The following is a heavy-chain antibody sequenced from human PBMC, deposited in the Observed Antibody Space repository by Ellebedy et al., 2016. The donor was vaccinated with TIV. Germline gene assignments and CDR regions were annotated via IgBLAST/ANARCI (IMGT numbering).Heavy chain of an antibody. CDR1: GFTFDDYA. CDR3: ASGRHDYVWGSYRTQTDY. Sequence: GGSLRLXXAASGFTFDDYAMHWVRQAPGKGLEWISGISWNSGSIGYADSVKGRFTISRDNAKNSLYLQMNSLRAEDTAVYYCASGRHDYVWGSYRTQTDYWGQGTLVTVSS. V-gene: IGHV3-9*01. J-gene: IGHJ4*02. D-gene: IGHD3-16*02. CDR2: ISWNSGSI.